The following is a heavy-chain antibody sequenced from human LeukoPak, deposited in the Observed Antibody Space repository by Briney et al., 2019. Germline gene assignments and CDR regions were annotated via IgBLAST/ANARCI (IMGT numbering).Heavy chain of an antibody. CDR1: GFTFTSYA. J-gene: IGHJ3*02. CDR3: AKVYSSGWFWDAFDI. Sequence: GSLRLSCSASGFTFTSYAMHWVRQAPGKGLEYVSAISSDGDSTYYADSVKGRFTISRDNSKNTLYLQMSSLRAEDTAIYYCAKVYSSGWFWDAFDIWGQGTMVTVSS. V-gene: IGHV3-64D*06. D-gene: IGHD6-19*01. CDR2: ISSDGDST.